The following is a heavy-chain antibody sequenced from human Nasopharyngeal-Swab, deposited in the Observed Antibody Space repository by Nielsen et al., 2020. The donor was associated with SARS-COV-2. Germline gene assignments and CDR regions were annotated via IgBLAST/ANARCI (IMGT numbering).Heavy chain of an antibody. CDR3: ARRLVWFGEAHYYYYGMDV. CDR1: GFTFRSRS. J-gene: IGHJ6*02. V-gene: IGHV3-48*01. D-gene: IGHD3-10*01. CDR2: INGDSSAK. Sequence: GGSLRLSCVASGFTFRSRSMNWVRPAPGKGLEWVSYINGDSSAKYYVDSVKGRFTISRDNAKNTLYLEMNSLRADDTAVYYCARRLVWFGEAHYYYYGMDVWGQGTTVTVSS.